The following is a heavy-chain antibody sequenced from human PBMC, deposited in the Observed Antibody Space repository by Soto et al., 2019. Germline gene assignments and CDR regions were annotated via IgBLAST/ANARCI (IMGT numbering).Heavy chain of an antibody. CDR3: AILIAAAELTGGY. CDR2: IFSNDEK. J-gene: IGHJ4*02. V-gene: IGHV2-26*01. CDR1: GFSLSNARMG. D-gene: IGHD6-13*01. Sequence: QVSLKESGPVLVKPTETLTLTCTVSGFSLSNARMGVSWISQPPGKALEWLAHIFSNDEKSYSTSLKSRLTISKDTSKSQVVLTMTNMDPVDTATYYCAILIAAAELTGGYWGQGTLVTVSS.